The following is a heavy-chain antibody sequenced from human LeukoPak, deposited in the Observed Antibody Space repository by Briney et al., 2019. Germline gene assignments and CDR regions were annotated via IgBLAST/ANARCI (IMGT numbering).Heavy chain of an antibody. CDR1: GGSISSSSYY. D-gene: IGHD3-3*01. CDR2: IYYSGST. Sequence: SETLSLTCTVSGGSISSSSYYWGWIRQPPGKGLEWIGSIYYSGSTYYNPSLKSRVTISVDTSKNQFSLKLSSVTAADTAVYYCARAYYDFCSGYRPFDYWGQGTLVTVSS. V-gene: IGHV4-39*01. J-gene: IGHJ4*02. CDR3: ARAYYDFCSGYRPFDY.